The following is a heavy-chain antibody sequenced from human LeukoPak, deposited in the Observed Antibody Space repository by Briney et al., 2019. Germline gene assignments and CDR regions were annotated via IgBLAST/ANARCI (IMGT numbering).Heavy chain of an antibody. J-gene: IGHJ6*03. D-gene: IGHD2-15*01. CDR3: ARVGPGFVVAATHYYYYMDI. Sequence: SETLSLTCTVSGGSISSSSYYWGWIRQPPGKGLEWIGSIYYSGSTYYNPSLKSRVTISVDTSKNQFSLKLSSVTAADTAVYYCARVGPGFVVAATHYYYYMDIWGKGTTVTISS. CDR1: GGSISSSSYY. V-gene: IGHV4-39*07. CDR2: IYYSGST.